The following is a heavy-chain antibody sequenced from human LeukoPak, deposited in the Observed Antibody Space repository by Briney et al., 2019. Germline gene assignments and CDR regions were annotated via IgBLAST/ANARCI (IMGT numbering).Heavy chain of an antibody. CDR3: AKGVAVAGTYYYGMDV. D-gene: IGHD6-19*01. J-gene: IGHJ6*02. V-gene: IGHV3-43*02. CDR1: GFTFDDYA. Sequence: PGGSLRLSCVASGFTFDDYAMHWVRQAPGKGLEWVSLISGDGDSIYSADSVKGRFTISRDNSKNSLYLEMNSLRTEDTALYYCAKGVAVAGTYYYGMDVWGQGTTVTVSS. CDR2: ISGDGDSI.